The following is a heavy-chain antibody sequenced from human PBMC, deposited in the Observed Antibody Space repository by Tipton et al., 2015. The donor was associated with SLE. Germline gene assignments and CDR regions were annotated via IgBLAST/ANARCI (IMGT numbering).Heavy chain of an antibody. CDR1: GYTFTNYG. CDR3: ARGSIAAAGTDY. D-gene: IGHD6-13*01. J-gene: IGHJ4*02. V-gene: IGHV1-18*04. Sequence: QLVQSGPEVKKPGASVKVSCKASGYTFTNYGITWVRQAPGQGPEWMGWISTNTGNTNFAQKLQDRVTMTTDTSTSTAYMELRSLRSDDTAVYYCARGSIAAAGTDYWGQGTLVTVSS. CDR2: ISTNTGNT.